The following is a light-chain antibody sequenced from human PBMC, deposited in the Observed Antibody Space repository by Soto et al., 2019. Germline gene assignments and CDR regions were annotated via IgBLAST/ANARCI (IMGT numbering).Light chain of an antibody. V-gene: IGKV3-15*01. CDR1: QSVSSN. CDR3: QQYGSSPRT. J-gene: IGKJ1*01. Sequence: EIVMTQSPATLSVSPGERATLSCRASQSVSSNLAWYQQKPGQAPRLLIYGASTRATGIPARFSGSGSGTDFTLTISGLEPEDFAVYYCQQYGSSPRTFGQGTKVDIK. CDR2: GAS.